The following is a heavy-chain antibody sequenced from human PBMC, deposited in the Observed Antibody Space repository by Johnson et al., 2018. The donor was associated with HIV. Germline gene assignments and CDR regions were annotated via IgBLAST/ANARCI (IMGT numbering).Heavy chain of an antibody. CDR3: AKDMGTMIVVRAFDI. D-gene: IGHD3-22*01. CDR1: GFTFSSYG. V-gene: IGHV3-30*18. CDR2: ISYDGSNK. Sequence: QVHLVESGGGVVQPGRSLRLSCAASGFTFSSYGMHWVRQAPGKGLEWVAVISYDGSNKYYADSVKGRFTISRDNAKNSLYLQMNSLRAEDTALYYCAKDMGTMIVVRAFDIWGQGTMVTVSS. J-gene: IGHJ3*02.